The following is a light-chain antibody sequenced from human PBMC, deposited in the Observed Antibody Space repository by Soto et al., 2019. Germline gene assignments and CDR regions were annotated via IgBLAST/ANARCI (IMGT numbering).Light chain of an antibody. V-gene: IGKV3D-15*01. CDR2: GAS. Sequence: EIVMTQSPATLSVSPGERATLSCRASQSVSSNLAWYQQKPGQAPRLVVYGASSRATGIPDRFSGSGSGTEFTLTISSLQSEDFAVYYCQQYDNWPQTFGQGTKVDIK. CDR3: QQYDNWPQT. CDR1: QSVSSN. J-gene: IGKJ1*01.